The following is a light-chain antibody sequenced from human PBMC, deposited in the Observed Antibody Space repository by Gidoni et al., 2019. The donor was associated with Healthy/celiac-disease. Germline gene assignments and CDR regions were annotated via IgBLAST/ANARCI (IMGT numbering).Light chain of an antibody. Sequence: QAVLTQPSPLSASPGASASLTCTLRSGINVGTYRIYWYQQKPGSPPQYLLRYKSDSDKQQGSGVPIRFSGSKDASANAGILLISGLQSEDEADYYCMIWHSSAWVFGGGTKLTVL. CDR2: YKSDSDK. J-gene: IGLJ3*02. CDR1: SGINVGTYR. V-gene: IGLV5-45*02. CDR3: MIWHSSAWV.